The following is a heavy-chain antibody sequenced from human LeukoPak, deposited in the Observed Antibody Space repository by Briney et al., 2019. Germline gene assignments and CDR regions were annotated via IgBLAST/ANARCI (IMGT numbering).Heavy chain of an antibody. V-gene: IGHV1-69*04. J-gene: IGHJ4*02. CDR3: ARVTAYYDFWSGYYPLDY. CDR1: GGTFSSYA. Sequence: GASVKVSCKASGGTFSSYAISWVRQAPGQGLERMGRIIPILGIANYAQKFQGRVTITADKSTSTAYMELSSLRSEDTAVYYCARVTAYYDFWSGYYPLDYWGQGTLVTVSS. CDR2: IIPILGIA. D-gene: IGHD3-3*01.